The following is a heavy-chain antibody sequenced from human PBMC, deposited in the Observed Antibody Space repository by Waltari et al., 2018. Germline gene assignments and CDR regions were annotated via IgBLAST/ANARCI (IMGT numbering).Heavy chain of an antibody. V-gene: IGHV3-43D*03. Sequence: EVQLVESGGVVVQPGGSLRLSCAASGFTFDDYAMHWVRPAPGKGLEWVSLISWDGGSTYYADSVKGRFTISRDNSKNSLYLQMNSLRAEDTALYYCAKDTNVYSSGCPSNWGQGTLVTVSS. CDR2: ISWDGGST. CDR1: GFTFDDYA. CDR3: AKDTNVYSSGCPSN. J-gene: IGHJ4*02. D-gene: IGHD6-19*01.